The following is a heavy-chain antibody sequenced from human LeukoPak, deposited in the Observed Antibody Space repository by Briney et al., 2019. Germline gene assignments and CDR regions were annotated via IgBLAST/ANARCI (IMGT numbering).Heavy chain of an antibody. CDR1: GYTFISYY. D-gene: IGHD3-10*01. Sequence: ASVKVSCKASGYTFISYYIHWVREAPGQGLEWMGFINPTGGRATYPQKFKGKVTMTRDTSTSTVYMELSSLTSADTAIYYCVREYHASGSYAEGKLDYWGQGTLVTVSS. V-gene: IGHV1-46*03. J-gene: IGHJ4*02. CDR3: VREYHASGSYAEGKLDY. CDR2: INPTGGRA.